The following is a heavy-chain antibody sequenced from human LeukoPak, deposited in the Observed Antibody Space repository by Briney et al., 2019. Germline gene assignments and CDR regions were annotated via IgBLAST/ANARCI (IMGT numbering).Heavy chain of an antibody. CDR2: ISSSGSTI. Sequence: GGSLRLSCAVSGFTFSSYEMNWVRQAPGKGLEWVSYISSSGSTIYYADSVKGRFTISRDNAKNSLYLQMNSLRAEDTAVYYCVTNSCGGDCYSGFDYWGQGTLVTVSS. V-gene: IGHV3-48*03. CDR3: VTNSCGGDCYSGFDY. D-gene: IGHD2-21*02. J-gene: IGHJ4*02. CDR1: GFTFSSYE.